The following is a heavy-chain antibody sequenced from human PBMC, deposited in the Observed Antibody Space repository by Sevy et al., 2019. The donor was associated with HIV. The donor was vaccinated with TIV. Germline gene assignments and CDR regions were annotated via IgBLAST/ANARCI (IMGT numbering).Heavy chain of an antibody. V-gene: IGHV1-24*01. D-gene: IGHD5-12*01. Sequence: AAVKVSCKVSGYTLTKLSMHWVRQAPRKGLERMGGFDPEDGETIYAQKFQGRVTMTEDTSTDTAYMELSSLRSEDTAVYYCATPKYVGYDYESLDIWGQGTMVTVSS. J-gene: IGHJ3*02. CDR1: GYTLTKLS. CDR2: FDPEDGET. CDR3: ATPKYVGYDYESLDI.